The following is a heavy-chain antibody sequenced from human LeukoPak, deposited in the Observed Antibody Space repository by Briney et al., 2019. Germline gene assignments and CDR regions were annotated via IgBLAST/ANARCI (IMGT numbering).Heavy chain of an antibody. V-gene: IGHV4-39*07. J-gene: IGHJ4*02. CDR2: INHSGST. Sequence: SETLSLTCTVSGGSISTSTYYWSWIRQPPGKGLEWIGEINHSGSTNYNPSLKSRVTISVDTSKNQFSLKLSSVTAADTAVYYCARTRYCSSTSCYLSPIDYWGQGTLVTVSS. D-gene: IGHD2-2*01. CDR3: ARTRYCSSTSCYLSPIDY. CDR1: GGSISTSTYY.